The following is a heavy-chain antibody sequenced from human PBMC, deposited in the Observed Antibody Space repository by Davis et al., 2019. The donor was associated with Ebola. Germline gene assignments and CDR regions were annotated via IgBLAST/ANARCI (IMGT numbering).Heavy chain of an antibody. V-gene: IGHV3-74*01. Sequence: PGGSLRLSCAASGFTFSSYWMHWVRQAPGKGLVWVSRINSDGSSTSYADSVKGRFTISRDNAKNTLYLQMNSLRAEDTAVYYCAGTMVRGVKIQGAFDIWGQGTMVTVSS. CDR1: GFTFSSYW. CDR2: INSDGSST. D-gene: IGHD3-10*01. CDR3: AGTMVRGVKIQGAFDI. J-gene: IGHJ3*02.